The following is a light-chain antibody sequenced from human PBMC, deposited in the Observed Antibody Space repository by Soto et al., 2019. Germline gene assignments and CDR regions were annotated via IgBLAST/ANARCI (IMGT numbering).Light chain of an antibody. J-gene: IGKJ2*01. CDR2: DAS. V-gene: IGKV3-11*01. CDR1: QSVSRY. Sequence: EIVLTQSPATLSLSPGERATLSCRASQSVSRYLAWYQQKSGQAPRLLIYDASNRATGIPARFSGSGSGTDFTLTISSLEPEDFAVYYCQQRSNWPYTFGQGTKLEMK. CDR3: QQRSNWPYT.